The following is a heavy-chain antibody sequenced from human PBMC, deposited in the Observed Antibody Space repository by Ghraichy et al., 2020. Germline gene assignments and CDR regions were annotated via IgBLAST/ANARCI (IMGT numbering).Heavy chain of an antibody. CDR1: GGSISSGGYS. V-gene: IGHV4-30-2*01. Sequence: SETLSLTCAVSGGSISSGGYSWSWIRQPPGKGLEWIGYIYHSGSTYYNPSLKSRVTISVDRSKNQFSLKLSSVTAADTAVYYCARAELISSYFDYWGQGTLVTVSS. CDR3: ARAELISSYFDY. D-gene: IGHD3-16*01. CDR2: IYHSGST. J-gene: IGHJ4*02.